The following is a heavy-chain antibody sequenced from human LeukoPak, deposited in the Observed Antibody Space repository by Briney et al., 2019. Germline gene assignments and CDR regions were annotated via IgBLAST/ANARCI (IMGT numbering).Heavy chain of an antibody. D-gene: IGHD1-26*01. V-gene: IGHV3-30*03. CDR2: ISYDGSTK. J-gene: IGHJ4*02. CDR1: GFTVSSNY. CDR3: ARSPGILGANYFDY. Sequence: GGSLRLSCAASGFTVSSNYMSWVRQAPGKGLEWVAVISYDGSTKNYADSVKGRFTISRDNSKNTLNLQMNSLRAEDTAVYYCARSPGILGANYFDYWGQGTLVTVSS.